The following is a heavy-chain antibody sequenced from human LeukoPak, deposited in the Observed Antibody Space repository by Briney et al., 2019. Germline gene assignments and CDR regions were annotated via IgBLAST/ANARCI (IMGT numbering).Heavy chain of an antibody. D-gene: IGHD3-10*01. CDR3: AKDRFASGSYDY. V-gene: IGHV3-23*01. CDR2: ISGSGGST. CDR1: GFTFSSYA. J-gene: IGHJ4*01. Sequence: GGSLRLSCAASGFTFSSYAVSWVRQAPGKGLEWVSAISGSGGSTYHADSVKGRFTISRDNSKNTLYLQMNSLRVEDTAIYYCAKDRFASGSYDYWAQGTLVTVSS.